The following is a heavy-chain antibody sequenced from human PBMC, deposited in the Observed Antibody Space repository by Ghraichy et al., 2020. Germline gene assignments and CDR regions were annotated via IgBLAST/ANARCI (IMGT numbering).Heavy chain of an antibody. CDR1: GFSFSSYA. J-gene: IGHJ4*02. Sequence: GESLNISCSASGFSFSSYAMHWVRQAPGKGLDYVSGIVSDGGSTTYSDSVQGRFTISRDKAKNTLYLHMTSLRREDTAVYFCAKGDYSHYVKPFFDHWGQGALVTVSS. CDR2: IVSDGGST. V-gene: IGHV3-64D*08. CDR3: AKGDYSHYVKPFFDH. D-gene: IGHD4-11*01.